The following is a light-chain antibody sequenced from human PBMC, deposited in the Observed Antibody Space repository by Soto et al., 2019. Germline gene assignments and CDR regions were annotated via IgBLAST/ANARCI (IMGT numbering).Light chain of an antibody. Sequence: QSVLTQPPSASGSPGQSVTISCTVTSNDIGGYNYVSWYQQHPGKAPKLMIYEVTKRPSGVPDRFSGSRSGNTASLTVSGLQAEDETDYYCCSSTGSNYLYVFGTGTKVTVL. CDR2: EVT. V-gene: IGLV2-8*01. J-gene: IGLJ1*01. CDR1: SNDIGGYNY. CDR3: CSSTGSNYLYV.